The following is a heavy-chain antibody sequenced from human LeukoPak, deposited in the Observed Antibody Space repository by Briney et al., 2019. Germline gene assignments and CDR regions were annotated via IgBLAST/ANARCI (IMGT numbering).Heavy chain of an antibody. V-gene: IGHV1-69*13. D-gene: IGHD1-7*01. CDR1: GGTFSSYA. CDR3: ARAHWNYVGGWFDP. J-gene: IGHJ5*02. Sequence: ASVKVSCKASGGTFSSYAISWVRQAPGQGLEWMGGIIPIFGTANYAQKFQGRVTITADESTSTAYMELSSLRSEDTAVYYCARAHWNYVGGWFDPWGQGALVTVSS. CDR2: IIPIFGTA.